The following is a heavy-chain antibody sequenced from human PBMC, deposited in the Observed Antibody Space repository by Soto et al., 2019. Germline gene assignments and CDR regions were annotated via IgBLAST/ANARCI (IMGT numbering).Heavy chain of an antibody. D-gene: IGHD6-6*01. J-gene: IGHJ4*02. V-gene: IGHV3-30*04. Sequence: LSLSCAVSGFIFKNYALNCVRQAPGKGLEWVASITRDGYNKYYADSVKGRFTISRDNSKNTLSLQMTALRVEDSSVYYCTKSSGGSSSVGMDYWGPGTPVTVSS. CDR3: TKSSGGSSSVGMDY. CDR2: ITRDGYNK. CDR1: GFIFKNYA.